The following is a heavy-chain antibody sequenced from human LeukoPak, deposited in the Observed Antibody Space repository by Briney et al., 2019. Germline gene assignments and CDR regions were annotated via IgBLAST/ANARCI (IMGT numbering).Heavy chain of an antibody. J-gene: IGHJ4*02. CDR3: ARANSGDFWSGYYDY. D-gene: IGHD3-3*01. CDR2: INHSGST. Sequence: SETLSLTCAVYGGSFSGYYWSWIRQPPGKGLEWIGEINHSGSTNYNPSLKSRVTISVDTSKNQFSLKLSSVTAADTAVYYCARANSGDFWSGYYDYWGQGTLVTASS. V-gene: IGHV4-34*01. CDR1: GGSFSGYY.